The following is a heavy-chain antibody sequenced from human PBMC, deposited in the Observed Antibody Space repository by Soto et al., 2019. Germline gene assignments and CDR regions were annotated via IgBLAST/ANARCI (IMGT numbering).Heavy chain of an antibody. V-gene: IGHV4-39*01. Sequence: QLQLQESGPGLVKPSETLSLTCSVSDDSINSDKYYWGWIRQPPGKGLEWIGSIYYRGNAYYNPSLLTRVTISLDKPKSQFSLKLNSVTAADSAVYFCARLEGLATISYYFDFWGPGALVTVSS. D-gene: IGHD3-9*01. CDR3: ARLEGLATISYYFDF. CDR1: DDSINSDKYY. J-gene: IGHJ4*02. CDR2: IYYRGNA.